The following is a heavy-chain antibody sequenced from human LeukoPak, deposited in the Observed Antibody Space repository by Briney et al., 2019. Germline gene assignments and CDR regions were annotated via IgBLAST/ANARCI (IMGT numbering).Heavy chain of an antibody. V-gene: IGHV3-23*01. D-gene: IGHD3-10*01. CDR3: AKRYYHGSGSYYLDAFDI. Sequence: GGSLRLSCAASGFTFSSYAMSWVRQAPGKGLEWVSAISGSGGSTYYADSVKGRFTISRDNSKNTLYLQMNSLRAEDTAVYYCAKRYYHGSGSYYLDAFDIWGQGTMVTVSS. J-gene: IGHJ3*02. CDR1: GFTFSSYA. CDR2: ISGSGGST.